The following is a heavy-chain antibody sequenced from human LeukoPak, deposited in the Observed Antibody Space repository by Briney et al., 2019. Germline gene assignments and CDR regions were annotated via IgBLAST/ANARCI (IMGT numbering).Heavy chain of an antibody. CDR2: ISWSSGSI. Sequence: PGGSLRLSCAASGFTFDDYAMHWVRQAPGKGLEWVSGISWSSGSIGYADSVKGRFTISRDNAKNSLYLQRNSLRAEDTALYYCAKDRGTYYYDSSGYYDYWGQGTLVTVSS. D-gene: IGHD3-22*01. J-gene: IGHJ4*02. CDR1: GFTFDDYA. V-gene: IGHV3-9*01. CDR3: AKDRGTYYYDSSGYYDY.